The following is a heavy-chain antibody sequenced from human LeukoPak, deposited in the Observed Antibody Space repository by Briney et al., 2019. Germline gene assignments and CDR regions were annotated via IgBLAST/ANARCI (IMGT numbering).Heavy chain of an antibody. D-gene: IGHD6-19*01. CDR1: GYTFTSYD. CDR2: MNPNSGNT. Sequence: ASVKVSCKASGYTFTSYDINWVRQATGQGLEWMGWMNPNSGNTGYAQKFQGRVTMTRNTSISTAYMELSSLRSEDTAVYYCAREATWDRAVAGEYCYYYYMDVWGKGTTVTISS. V-gene: IGHV1-8*01. J-gene: IGHJ6*03. CDR3: AREATWDRAVAGEYCYYYYMDV.